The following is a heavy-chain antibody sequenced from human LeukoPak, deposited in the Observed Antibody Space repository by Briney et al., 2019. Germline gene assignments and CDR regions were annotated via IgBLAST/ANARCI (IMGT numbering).Heavy chain of an antibody. CDR2: VSSSSTYI. J-gene: IGHJ4*02. D-gene: IGHD1-26*01. Sequence: GGSLRLSCAASGFTFSSYTMSWVRQAPGKGLEWVSSVSSSSTYIYYADSVKGRFTISRDNAKKSLYLHMNSLRAEDTAVYYCARGYLEGATRSEYYWGQGTLVTVSS. CDR3: ARGYLEGATRSEYY. V-gene: IGHV3-21*01. CDR1: GFTFSSYT.